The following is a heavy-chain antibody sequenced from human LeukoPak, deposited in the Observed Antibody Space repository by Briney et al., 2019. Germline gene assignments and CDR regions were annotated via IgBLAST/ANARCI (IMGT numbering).Heavy chain of an antibody. CDR1: GGSISSSSYY. CDR2: IYYSGSA. V-gene: IGHV4-39*01. Sequence: SETLSLTCTISGGSISSSSYYWGWIRQPPGKGLEWIGSIYYSGSAYYNPSLKSRVTISVDTSKNQFSLKLSSVTAADTAVYYCARLDYYESSGYDTPHFDYWGQGTLVTVSS. D-gene: IGHD3-22*01. J-gene: IGHJ4*02. CDR3: ARLDYYESSGYDTPHFDY.